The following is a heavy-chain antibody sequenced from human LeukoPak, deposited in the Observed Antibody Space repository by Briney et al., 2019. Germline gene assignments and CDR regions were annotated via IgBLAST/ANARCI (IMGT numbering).Heavy chain of an antibody. V-gene: IGHV1-2*02. J-gene: IGHJ4*02. D-gene: IGHD6-13*01. CDR3: AGKKGGSWYSGFDY. Sequence: GASVKVSRKASGYTFTGYYMHWVRQAPGQGLEWMGWINPNSGGTNYAQKFQGRVTMTRDTSISTAYMELSRLRSDDTAVYYCAGKKGGSWYSGFDYWGQGTLVTVSS. CDR2: INPNSGGT. CDR1: GYTFTGYY.